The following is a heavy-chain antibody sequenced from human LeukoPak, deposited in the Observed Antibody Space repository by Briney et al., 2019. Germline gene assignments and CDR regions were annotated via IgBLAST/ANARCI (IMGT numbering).Heavy chain of an antibody. CDR1: GGSISSGGYY. V-gene: IGHV4-31*03. Sequence: SETLSLTCTVSGGSISSGGYYWSWIRQHPGKGLEWIGYIYYSGSTFYNPSLKSRVTISVDTSKNQFSLKLSSVTAADTAVYYCARDLWDSGYGLDYWGQGTLVTVSS. J-gene: IGHJ4*02. D-gene: IGHD5-12*01. CDR3: ARDLWDSGYGLDY. CDR2: IYYSGST.